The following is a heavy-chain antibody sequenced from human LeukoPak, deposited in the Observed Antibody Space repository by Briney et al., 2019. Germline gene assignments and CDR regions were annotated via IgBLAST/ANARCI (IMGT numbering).Heavy chain of an antibody. CDR2: INPNSGGT. Sequence: GASVKVSCKASGYTFSGYYMHWVRQAPGQGLEWMGWINPNSGGTNYAQNIQGRVTMTRDKSISTAYMELSRLKSDDTAVYYCARDGLYCGAASSYPYYFDSWGQGTLVTVSS. CDR1: GYTFSGYY. D-gene: IGHD2-15*01. CDR3: ARDGLYCGAASSYPYYFDS. V-gene: IGHV1-2*02. J-gene: IGHJ4*02.